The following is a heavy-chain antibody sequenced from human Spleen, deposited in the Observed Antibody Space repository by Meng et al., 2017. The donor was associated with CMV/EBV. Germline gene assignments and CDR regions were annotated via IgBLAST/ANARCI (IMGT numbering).Heavy chain of an antibody. V-gene: IGHV4-4*01. J-gene: IGHJ6*02. CDR3: VRMVSIGGRGVDV. Sequence: GSLRLSCAASGFTFSNYAMSWVRQFPGKGLEWIGEATHSGTTNYNPSLNSRFTISIDRSRNQFSLNVNSVIAADTAVYFCVRMVSIGGRGVDVWGRGTAVTVSS. CDR2: ATHSGTT. CDR1: GFTFSNYAM. D-gene: IGHD2-15*01.